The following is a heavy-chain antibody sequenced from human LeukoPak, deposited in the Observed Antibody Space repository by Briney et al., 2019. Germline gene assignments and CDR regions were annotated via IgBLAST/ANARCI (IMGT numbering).Heavy chain of an antibody. CDR1: GYTFTSYG. V-gene: IGHV1-18*01. J-gene: IGHJ5*02. CDR2: ISAYNGNT. Sequence: ASVKVSCKASGYTFTSYGISWVRQAPGQGLEWMGWISAYNGNTNYAQKLQGRVTMTTDTSTSTAYMELRSLRSDDTAVYYCARDVYSEIADWFDPWGQGTLVTVSS. D-gene: IGHD2-15*01. CDR3: ARDVYSEIADWFDP.